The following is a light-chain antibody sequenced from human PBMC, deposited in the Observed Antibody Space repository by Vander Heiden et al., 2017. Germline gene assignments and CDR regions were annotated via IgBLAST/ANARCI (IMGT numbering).Light chain of an antibody. J-gene: IGKJ3*01. Sequence: AIRMTQSPSSFPASTGDRVTVTWRASQGISSYLAWYQQKPGKAPKLLIDSASTLQSGVPARFSGSGSGTDCTLTIRSLQSEDFATYYWQQDDSYPRTFGHGTKVDIK. CDR1: QGISSY. V-gene: IGKV1-8*01. CDR2: SAS. CDR3: QQDDSYPRT.